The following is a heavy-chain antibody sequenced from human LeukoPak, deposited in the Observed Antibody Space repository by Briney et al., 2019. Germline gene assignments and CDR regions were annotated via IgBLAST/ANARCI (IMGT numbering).Heavy chain of an antibody. CDR1: GFTFSSYS. CDR2: ISSSSSYI. J-gene: IGHJ4*02. D-gene: IGHD2-8*01. CDR3: AKEQRIRHCSEGVCMEGYYFDY. Sequence: GGSLRLSCAASGFTFSSYSINWVRQAPGKGLEWVSSISSSSSYIYYADSVKGRFTISRDASKNMVFLQMNDLRPEDTAVYYCAKEQRIRHCSEGVCMEGYYFDYWGQGSLVTVSS. V-gene: IGHV3-21*04.